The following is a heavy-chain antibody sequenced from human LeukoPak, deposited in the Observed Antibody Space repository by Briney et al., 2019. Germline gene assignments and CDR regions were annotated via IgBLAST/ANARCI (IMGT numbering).Heavy chain of an antibody. V-gene: IGHV3-23*01. D-gene: IGHD2-2*02. CDR3: ARTSVAIDF. J-gene: IGHJ4*02. Sequence: GGSLRLSCAASGFTFNNYLMSWVRQAPGKGLEWVSVLFTGGGRTLYADSVKGRFTISRDTSKNTVYLQMNSLRVEDTAVYYCARTSVAIDFWGQGTLVTVSS. CDR2: LFTGGGRT. CDR1: GFTFNNYL.